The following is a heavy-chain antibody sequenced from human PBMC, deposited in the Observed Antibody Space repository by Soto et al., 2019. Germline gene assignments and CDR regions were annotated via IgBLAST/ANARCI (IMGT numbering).Heavy chain of an antibody. D-gene: IGHD2-21*02. Sequence: SETLSLTCRVSGGSISSSSYFCGWIRQPPGKGLEWIGSIYYSGSIYYNPSLKSRVTVSVDTSKNQCSLKLSSVTAADTAVYYCARHPSDFWFDPWGQGTLVTVS. J-gene: IGHJ5*02. CDR1: GGSISSSSYF. CDR3: ARHPSDFWFDP. CDR2: IYYSGSI. V-gene: IGHV4-39*01.